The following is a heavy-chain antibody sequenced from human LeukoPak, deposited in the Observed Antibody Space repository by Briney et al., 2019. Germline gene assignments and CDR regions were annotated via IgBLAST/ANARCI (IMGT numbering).Heavy chain of an antibody. CDR1: GYTFTSYG. CDR2: ISAYNGNT. CDR3: ARDPRRGSDFDY. Sequence: ASVKVSCKASGYTFTSYGISWVRQAPGQGLEWMGWISAYNGNTNYAQKLQGRVTMTTDASTSTAYMELRSLRSDDTAVYYCARDPRRGSDFDYWGQGTLVTVSS. J-gene: IGHJ4*02. V-gene: IGHV1-18*01. D-gene: IGHD1-26*01.